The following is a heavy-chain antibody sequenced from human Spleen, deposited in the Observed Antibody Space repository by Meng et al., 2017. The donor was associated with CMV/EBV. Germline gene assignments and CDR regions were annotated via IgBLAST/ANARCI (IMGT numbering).Heavy chain of an antibody. D-gene: IGHD2-8*01. CDR1: GYNFTVYY. J-gene: IGHJ3*02. Sequence: ASVKVSCKASGYNFTVYYVHWLRQAPGHGPEWMGWINPNSGDTNYAQKFEGRVTITRETSVTTAYMELTRLTSDDTALYYCAKESGLNVLDPSAFDMWGQGTRVTVSS. CDR3: AKESGLNVLDPSAFDM. V-gene: IGHV1-2*02. CDR2: INPNSGDT.